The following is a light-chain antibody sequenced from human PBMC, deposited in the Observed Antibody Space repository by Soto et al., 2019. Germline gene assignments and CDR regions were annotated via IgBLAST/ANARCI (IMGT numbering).Light chain of an antibody. Sequence: DIQMTQSPSTLSASVGDRVTVPCRASQSISSWLAWYQQKPGKAPKLLIYDASSLESGVPSRFSGSGSGTEFTLTISSLQPDDFATYYCQQYNSYSTFGQGTKVDIK. CDR1: QSISSW. V-gene: IGKV1-5*01. CDR2: DAS. CDR3: QQYNSYST. J-gene: IGKJ1*01.